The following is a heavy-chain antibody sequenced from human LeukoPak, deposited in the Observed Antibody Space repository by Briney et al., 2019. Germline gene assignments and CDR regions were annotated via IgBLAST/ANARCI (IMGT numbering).Heavy chain of an antibody. Sequence: ASVKVSCKASGYTFTDYYMHWVRLAPGQGPEWMGWINPNSGGTNYAQKFQGRVTMARDTSIRTAYMELSSLRSDDTAVYYCARRGHIEAVAMNWFDPWGQGTLVTVSS. D-gene: IGHD2-2*01. CDR1: GYTFTDYY. J-gene: IGHJ5*02. CDR2: INPNSGGT. CDR3: ARRGHIEAVAMNWFDP. V-gene: IGHV1-2*02.